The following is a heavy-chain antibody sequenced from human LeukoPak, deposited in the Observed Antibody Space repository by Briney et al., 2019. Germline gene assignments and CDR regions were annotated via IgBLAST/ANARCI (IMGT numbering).Heavy chain of an antibody. D-gene: IGHD6-19*01. J-gene: IGHJ4*02. V-gene: IGHV3-23*01. CDR2: ITDTGGDT. CDR3: AKPKGYSSGCFDY. CDR1: GFTFSSYA. Sequence: GGSLRLSCAASGFTFSSYAMTWVRQAPGEGLEWVSAITDTGGDTYYADSVKGRFTISRDNSKNTLFLQMNSLRAEDTAVYYCAKPKGYSSGCFDYWGQGTLVTVSS.